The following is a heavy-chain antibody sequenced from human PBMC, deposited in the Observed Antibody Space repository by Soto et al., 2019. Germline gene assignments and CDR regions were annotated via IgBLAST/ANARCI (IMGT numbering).Heavy chain of an antibody. CDR2: INHSGST. V-gene: IGHV4-34*01. J-gene: IGHJ3*02. Sequence: PSETLSLTCAVYGGSFSGYYWSWIRQPPGKGLEWIGEINHSGSTNYNPSLKSRVTISVDTSKNQFSLKLSSVTAADTAVYYCARKSRMTTVIMQRDAFDIWGQGTMVTVSS. CDR1: GGSFSGYY. D-gene: IGHD4-17*01. CDR3: ARKSRMTTVIMQRDAFDI.